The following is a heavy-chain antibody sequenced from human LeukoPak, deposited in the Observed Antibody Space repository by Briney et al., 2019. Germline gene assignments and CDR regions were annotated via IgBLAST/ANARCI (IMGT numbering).Heavy chain of an antibody. V-gene: IGHV3-21*01. CDR1: GFTVSGNY. J-gene: IGHJ4*02. CDR2: ISSSSSYI. Sequence: GGSLRLSCAASGFTVSGNYMNWVRQAPGKGLEWVSSISSSSSYIYYADSVKGRFTISRDNAKNSLYLQMNSLRADDTAVYYCARDTLGEGEDANYAVYYFDYWGQGTVVTVSS. D-gene: IGHD4/OR15-4a*01. CDR3: ARDTLGEGEDANYAVYYFDY.